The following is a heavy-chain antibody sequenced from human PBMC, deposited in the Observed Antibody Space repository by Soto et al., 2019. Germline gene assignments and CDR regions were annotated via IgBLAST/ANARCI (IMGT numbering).Heavy chain of an antibody. V-gene: IGHV4-59*01. Sequence: QVRLQESGPGLVKPSETLSLTCAVSGTSFGTYYWCWIRHPPGKGLEWIGYIFYSGHLKYNPSLTRRLTISVDPPNDQISLRLTSVTAADTAVYYGSSEGGGSRFDYWGQGALVTVSS. D-gene: IGHD3-16*01. CDR3: SSEGGGSRFDY. CDR2: IFYSGHL. CDR1: GTSFGTYY. J-gene: IGHJ4*02.